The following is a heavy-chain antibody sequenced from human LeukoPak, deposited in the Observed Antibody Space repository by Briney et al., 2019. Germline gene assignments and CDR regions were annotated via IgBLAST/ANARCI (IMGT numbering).Heavy chain of an antibody. D-gene: IGHD3-16*02. CDR3: AKDSRNMITFGGVIPD. V-gene: IGHV3-30*02. CDR2: IRSDGSDK. J-gene: IGHJ4*02. Sequence: PGGSLRPSCDASGFPFGTYGMHWVCQAPGKGLEWLAFIRSDGSDKYYADSVKGRFTNSRDNSRNTLYLQINSLRAEDTAVYYCAKDSRNMITFGGVIPDWGQGTLVTVSS. CDR1: GFPFGTYG.